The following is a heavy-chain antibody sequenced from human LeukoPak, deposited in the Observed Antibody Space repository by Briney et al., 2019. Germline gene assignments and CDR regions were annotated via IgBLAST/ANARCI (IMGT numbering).Heavy chain of an antibody. J-gene: IGHJ4*02. CDR2: ISGSSTTI. D-gene: IGHD2-21*02. V-gene: IGHV3-48*02. CDR1: GFTFSNYE. Sequence: PGGSLRLSCAASGFTFSNYEMDWVRQAPGKGLEWVSYISGSSTTIYYADSVKGRFTISRDNAKNSLYLQMNSLRDEDTAVYYCARAQYCGGDCYWSFDYWGQGTLVTVSS. CDR3: ARAQYCGGDCYWSFDY.